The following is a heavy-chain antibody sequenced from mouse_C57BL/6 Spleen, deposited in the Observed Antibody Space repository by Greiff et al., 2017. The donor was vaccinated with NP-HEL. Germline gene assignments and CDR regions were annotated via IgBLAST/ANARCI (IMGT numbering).Heavy chain of an antibody. D-gene: IGHD1-1*01. J-gene: IGHJ4*01. Sequence: QVQLQQPGAELVKPGASVKLSCKASGCTFTSYWMHWVKQRPGRGLEWIGRIDPNSGGTKYNEKFKSKATLTVDKPSSTAYMQLSSLTSEDSAVYYCARRVLLEGDAMDYWGQGTSVTVSS. CDR1: GCTFTSYW. CDR2: IDPNSGGT. V-gene: IGHV1-72*01. CDR3: ARRVLLEGDAMDY.